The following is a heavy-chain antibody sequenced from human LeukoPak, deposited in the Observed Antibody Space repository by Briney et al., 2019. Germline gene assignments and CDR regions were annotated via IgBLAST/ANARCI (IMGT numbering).Heavy chain of an antibody. CDR2: ISSSSSTI. J-gene: IGHJ5*02. CDR3: ARVYGDNWFDP. Sequence: GRSLRLSCAASGFTFSSHSMNWARQAPGKGLEWDSYISSSSSTIYYADSVKGRFTISRDNAKNPLYLQMTSLRAEDTAVYYCARVYGDNWFDPWGQGTLVTVSS. V-gene: IGHV3-48*01. D-gene: IGHD4-17*01. CDR1: GFTFSSHS.